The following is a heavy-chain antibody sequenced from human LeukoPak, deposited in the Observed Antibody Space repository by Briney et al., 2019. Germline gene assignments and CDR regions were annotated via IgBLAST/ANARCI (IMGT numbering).Heavy chain of an antibody. CDR2: ISAYNGNT. J-gene: IGHJ4*02. Sequence: GASVKVSCKASGYTFTSYDINWVRQATGQGLEWMGWISAYNGNTNYAQKLQGRVTMTTDTSTSTAYMELRSLRSDDTAVYYCARLYYDFWSGPTQKFDYWGQGTLVTVSS. V-gene: IGHV1-18*01. CDR1: GYTFTSYD. CDR3: ARLYYDFWSGPTQKFDY. D-gene: IGHD3-3*01.